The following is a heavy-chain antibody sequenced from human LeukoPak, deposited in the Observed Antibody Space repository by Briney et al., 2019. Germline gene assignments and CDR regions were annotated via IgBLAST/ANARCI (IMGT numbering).Heavy chain of an antibody. CDR3: ASARYCSSTSCRDY. J-gene: IGHJ4*02. V-gene: IGHV3-53*01. CDR2: IYSGGST. D-gene: IGHD2-2*01. CDR1: GFTLSSNH. Sequence: PGGSLRLSCAAPGFTLSSNHMSWVRQAPGKGLGGVSVIYSGGSTYYADSVKGRFTISRDNSKNTLYLQMNSLRAEDTAVYYCASARYCSSTSCRDYWGQGTLVTVSS.